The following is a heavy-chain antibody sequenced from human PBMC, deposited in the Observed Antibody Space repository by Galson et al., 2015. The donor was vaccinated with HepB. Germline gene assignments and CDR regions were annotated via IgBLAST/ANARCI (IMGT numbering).Heavy chain of an antibody. CDR3: ARREQWPAGRYGMDV. V-gene: IGHV3-53*04. D-gene: IGHD6-19*01. Sequence: SLRLSCAASGFTVSRIYMSWVRQAPGKGLEWVSVIYSGGTTYYADSVKGRFTISRHNSKTTLYLQMNSRGPEDTAVYYCARREQWPAGRYGMDVWGQGTTVTVSS. CDR2: IYSGGTT. J-gene: IGHJ6*02. CDR1: GFTVSRIY.